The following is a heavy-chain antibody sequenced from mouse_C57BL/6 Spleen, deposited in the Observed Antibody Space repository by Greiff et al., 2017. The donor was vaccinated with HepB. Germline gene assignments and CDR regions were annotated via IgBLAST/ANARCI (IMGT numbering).Heavy chain of an antibody. Sequence: QVQLQQPGTELVKPGASVKLSCKASGYTFTSYWMHWVKQRPGRGLEWIGNINPSNGGTNYNEKFKSKATLTVDKSSSTAYMQLSSLTSEDSAVYYCARPLYYGSRYYFDYWGQGTTLTVSS. J-gene: IGHJ2*01. V-gene: IGHV1-53*01. CDR2: INPSNGGT. CDR1: GYTFTSYW. D-gene: IGHD1-1*01. CDR3: ARPLYYGSRYYFDY.